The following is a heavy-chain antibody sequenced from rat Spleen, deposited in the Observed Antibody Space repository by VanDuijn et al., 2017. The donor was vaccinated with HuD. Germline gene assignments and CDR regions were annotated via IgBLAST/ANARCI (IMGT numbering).Heavy chain of an antibody. CDR1: GFTFSDYY. D-gene: IGHD4-3*01. CDR2: ISYDGGRN. Sequence: EVQLVESDGGLVQPGRSLKLSCAASGFTFSDYYMAWVRQAPTKGLEWVATISYDGGRNFYRDTVKGRFTISRDNAKSTLYFLMDSLRSEDTATYYCVRQDTSGYSNWFAYWGQGALVTVSS. CDR3: VRQDTSGYSNWFAY. V-gene: IGHV5-29*01. J-gene: IGHJ3*01.